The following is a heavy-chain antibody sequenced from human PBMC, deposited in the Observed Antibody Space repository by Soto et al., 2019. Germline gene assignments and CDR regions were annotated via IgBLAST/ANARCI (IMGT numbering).Heavy chain of an antibody. CDR1: GFTFGDYA. D-gene: IGHD6-19*01. CDR2: IRSQAYGGTT. J-gene: IGHJ6*02. CDR3: TRDPYIAVAGTGPYYYGMDV. V-gene: IGHV3-49*04. Sequence: GGSLRLSCTASGFTFGDYAMSWVRQAPGKGLEWVGFIRSQAYGGTTEYAASVKGRFTISRDDSKSIAYLQMNSLKTEDTAVYYCTRDPYIAVAGTGPYYYGMDVWGQGTTVTSP.